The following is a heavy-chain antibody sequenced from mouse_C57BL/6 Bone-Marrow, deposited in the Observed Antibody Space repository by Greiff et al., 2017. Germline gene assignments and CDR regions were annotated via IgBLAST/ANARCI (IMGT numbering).Heavy chain of an antibody. CDR3: ARSGNDYSWFAY. CDR1: GYTFTRYG. J-gene: IGHJ3*01. CDR2: IYPRSGNT. D-gene: IGHD2-4*01. Sequence: VQLQQSGAELARPGASVKLSCKASGYTFTRYGISWVKQRTGQGLEWIGEIYPRSGNTYYNEKFKGKATLTAAKSSSTAYMELRSLTSEDSAVYFCARSGNDYSWFAYWGQGTLVTVSA. V-gene: IGHV1-81*01.